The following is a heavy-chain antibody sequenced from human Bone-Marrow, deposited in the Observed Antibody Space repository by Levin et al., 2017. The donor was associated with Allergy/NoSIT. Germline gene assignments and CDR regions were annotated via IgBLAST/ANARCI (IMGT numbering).Heavy chain of an antibody. D-gene: IGHD1-26*01. CDR3: ARAAKLSGGYGYHDY. Sequence: GGSLRLSCAASGFTFSSYWMHWVRQAPGKGLVWVSRINSDGSSTNYADSVKGRFTISRDNAKNTLYLQMNSLRAEDTAVYYCARAAKLSGGYGYHDYWGQGTLVTVSS. J-gene: IGHJ4*02. V-gene: IGHV3-74*01. CDR1: GFTFSSYW. CDR2: INSDGSST.